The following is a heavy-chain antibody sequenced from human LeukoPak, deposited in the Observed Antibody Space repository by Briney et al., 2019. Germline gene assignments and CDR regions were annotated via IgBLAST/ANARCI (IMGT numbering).Heavy chain of an antibody. CDR3: ARAAAAPGTEDWYFDL. V-gene: IGHV3-74*01. CDR1: GFTFNTYW. J-gene: IGHJ2*01. D-gene: IGHD6-13*01. Sequence: VGSLRLSCAASGFTFNTYWIHWVRQAPGKGLVWVSRIKRDGSTTNYADSVKGRFTISRDNAKSTLYLQMNSLRAEDTAVYYCARAAAAPGTEDWYFDLWGRGTLVTVSS. CDR2: IKRDGSTT.